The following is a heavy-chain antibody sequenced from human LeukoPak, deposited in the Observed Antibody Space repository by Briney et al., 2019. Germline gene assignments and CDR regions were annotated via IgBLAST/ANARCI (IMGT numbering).Heavy chain of an antibody. CDR3: GRVRGLDDCGC. Sequence: PGGSLRLSCAASGFAFSSYEMNWVRQGPGKGLEWVSYISSSGSTIYYADSVKGRFTISRDNAKNSLYLQMNSLRAEDTAVYYCGRVRGLDDCGCWGKRAMVT. V-gene: IGHV3-48*03. D-gene: IGHD2-21*02. CDR1: GFAFSSYE. CDR2: ISSSGSTI. J-gene: IGHJ6*03.